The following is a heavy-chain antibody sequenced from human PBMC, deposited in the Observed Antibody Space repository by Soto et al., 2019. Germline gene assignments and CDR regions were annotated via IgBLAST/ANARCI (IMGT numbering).Heavy chain of an antibody. CDR2: INPSGGST. V-gene: IGHV1-46*03. CDR1: GYTFTSYY. Sequence: ASVKVSCKASGYTFTSYYMHWVRQAPGQGLEWMGIINPSGGSTSYAQKFQGRVTMTRDTSTSTVYMELSSLRSEDTAVYYCARDFSYDILTGYYKHAFDIWGQGTMVTVSS. D-gene: IGHD3-9*01. J-gene: IGHJ3*02. CDR3: ARDFSYDILTGYYKHAFDI.